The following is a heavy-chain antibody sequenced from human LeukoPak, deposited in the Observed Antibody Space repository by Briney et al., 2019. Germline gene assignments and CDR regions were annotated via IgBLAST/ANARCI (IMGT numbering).Heavy chain of an antibody. J-gene: IGHJ4*02. D-gene: IGHD1-26*01. CDR2: IYPGDSDT. V-gene: IGHV5-51*01. Sequence: GESLKISCKGSGYIFTNYWIDWVRQMPGKGLEWMGTIYPGDSDTRYSPSFQGQATISADKSINTAYLLWSSLKTAETGMYECARQRVGASTCDYWGQGCLVTVSS. CDR1: GYIFTNYW. CDR3: ARQRVGASTCDY.